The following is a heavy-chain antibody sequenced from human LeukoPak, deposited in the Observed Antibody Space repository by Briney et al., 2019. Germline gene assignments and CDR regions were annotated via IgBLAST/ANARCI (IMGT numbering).Heavy chain of an antibody. V-gene: IGHV4-34*01. CDR1: GGSFSGYY. CDR3: ARTTEAHSWQTQYYSYYMDV. D-gene: IGHD6-13*01. CDR2: INHSGST. Sequence: PSETLSLTCAVYGGSFSGYYWSWIRQSPGKGLEWIGEINHSGSTNYNPSLKSRVTISVDTSKNQFSLKLSSVTAADTAVYYCARTTEAHSWQTQYYSYYMDVWGKGTTVTVSS. J-gene: IGHJ6*03.